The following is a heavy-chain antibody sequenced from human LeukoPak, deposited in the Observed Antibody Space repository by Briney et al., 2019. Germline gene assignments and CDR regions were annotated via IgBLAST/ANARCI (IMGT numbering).Heavy chain of an antibody. V-gene: IGHV3-13*01. CDR3: AREAGMEHY. D-gene: IGHD6-13*01. J-gene: IGHJ4*02. Sequence: GGSLRLSCAASGFTFSSYDMHWVRQATGKGLEWVSAIGSAGDTYYPGSVKGRFTISRENAKNSLYLQMNSVRAGEPGVYYCAREAGMEHYWGQGTLVTVSS. CDR2: IGSAGDT. CDR1: GFTFSSYD.